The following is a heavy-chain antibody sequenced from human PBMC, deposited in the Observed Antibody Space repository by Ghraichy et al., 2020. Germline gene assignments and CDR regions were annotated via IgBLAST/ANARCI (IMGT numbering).Heavy chain of an antibody. J-gene: IGHJ4*02. V-gene: IGHV4-34*01. CDR3: ARGAAPSYCSGGSCVLHFDY. Sequence: SETLSLTCAVYGGSFSGYYWSWIRQPPGKGLEYIGEINHSGNTNYNPSLKSRVTISVATSKNQFSLKLSSVTAADTAVYYCARGAAPSYCSGGSCVLHFDYWGLGTLVTVSS. CDR1: GGSFSGYY. CDR2: INHSGNT. D-gene: IGHD2-15*01.